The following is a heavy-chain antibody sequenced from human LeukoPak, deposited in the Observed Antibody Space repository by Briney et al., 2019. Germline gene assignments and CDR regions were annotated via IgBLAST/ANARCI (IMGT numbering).Heavy chain of an antibody. V-gene: IGHV4-34*01. D-gene: IGHD5-12*01. CDR1: GGSFSGYY. CDR3: ARDHRIVATNYYYYAMDV. Sequence: SSETLSLTCAVYGGSFSGYYWSWIRQPPGKGLEWIGEINHSGSTNYNPSLESRVTISVDTSKNQFSLKLNSVTAADTAVYYCARDHRIVATNYYYYAMDVWGQGTTVTVSS. J-gene: IGHJ6*02. CDR2: INHSGST.